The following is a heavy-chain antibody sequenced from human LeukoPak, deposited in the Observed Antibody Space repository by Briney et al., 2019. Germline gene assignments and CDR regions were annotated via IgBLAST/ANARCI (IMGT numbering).Heavy chain of an antibody. D-gene: IGHD2-2*01. CDR2: INPNSGGT. Sequence: ASVKVSCKASGYTFTGYYMHWVRQAPGQGLEWMGWINPNSGGTNYAQKFQGRVTMTRDTSISTAYMELSRLRSDDTAVYYCARASGVPAAIFAYWGQGTLVTVSS. V-gene: IGHV1-2*02. CDR3: ARASGVPAAIFAY. J-gene: IGHJ4*02. CDR1: GYTFTGYY.